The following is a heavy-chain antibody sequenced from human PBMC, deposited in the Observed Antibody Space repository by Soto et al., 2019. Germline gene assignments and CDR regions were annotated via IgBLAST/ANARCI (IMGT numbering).Heavy chain of an antibody. V-gene: IGHV2-5*02. CDR1: GFSLTTSGRG. Sequence: QITLKESGPTLVKPTQTLTLTCTFSGFSLTTSGRGVGWIRQPPGKALEWLALFFWGDDKRYSPSLKTRLTISKDTSKNQEVLTMTNMGPEDTATYYCAHTLAMMDAFDVWGQGTVVTVSS. CDR2: FFWGDDK. J-gene: IGHJ3*01. CDR3: AHTLAMMDAFDV. D-gene: IGHD3-16*01.